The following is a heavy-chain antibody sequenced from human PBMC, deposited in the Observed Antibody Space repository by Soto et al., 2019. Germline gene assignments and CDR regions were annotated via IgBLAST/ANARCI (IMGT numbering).Heavy chain of an antibody. D-gene: IGHD6-13*01. CDR1: GGSFSGYY. V-gene: IGHV4-34*01. J-gene: IGHJ4*02. CDR3: ARFCVSVAAAAKRGYYFDY. CDR2: INHSGST. Sequence: PSETLSLTCAVYGGSFSGYYWGWIRQPPGKGLEWIGEINHSGSTNYNPSLKSRVTISVDTSKNQFSLKLSSVTAADTAVYYCARFCVSVAAAAKRGYYFDYWGQGTLVTVSS.